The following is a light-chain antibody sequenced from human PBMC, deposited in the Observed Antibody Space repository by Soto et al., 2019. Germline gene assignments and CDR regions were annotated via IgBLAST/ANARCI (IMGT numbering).Light chain of an antibody. CDR1: QSIRSY. CDR3: QQSYSTPIS. Sequence: DIQMPQSPSSLSASVGDRVTITCRASQSIRSYLNWYQKQPGKAPKLLIYAASSLQSGVPSRFSGSGSGTDFTLTISSLQPEDFATYYCQQSYSTPISFRQGTRLEIK. CDR2: AAS. V-gene: IGKV1-39*01. J-gene: IGKJ5*01.